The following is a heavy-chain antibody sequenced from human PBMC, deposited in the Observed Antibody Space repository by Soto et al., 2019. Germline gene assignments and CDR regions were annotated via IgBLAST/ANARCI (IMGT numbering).Heavy chain of an antibody. D-gene: IGHD3-22*01. V-gene: IGHV1-8*02. CDR2: VNPNSGNT. Sequence: ASVKVSCKASGYTFTSYGISWVRQATGQGLEWMGWVNPNSGNTDSAQKFQGRVTMTWDTSINTAYMELSSLRSEDTAVYYCARGYYDTSGYYPIDFWGQGTLVTVSS. J-gene: IGHJ4*02. CDR1: GYTFTSYG. CDR3: ARGYYDTSGYYPIDF.